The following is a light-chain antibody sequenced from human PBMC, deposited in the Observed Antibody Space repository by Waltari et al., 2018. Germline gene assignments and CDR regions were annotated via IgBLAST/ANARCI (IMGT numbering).Light chain of an antibody. Sequence: IVMTQSPDSLTVSLGERATINCNASESVLYNSNNKNYLAWYQQKPGQPPKLLIYWASTRESGVPDRFSGSGSGTDFTLTISSLQAEDVAVYYCQQYYSTPQTFGQGTKVEIK. CDR1: ESVLYNSNNKNY. CDR3: QQYYSTPQT. V-gene: IGKV4-1*01. J-gene: IGKJ1*01. CDR2: WAS.